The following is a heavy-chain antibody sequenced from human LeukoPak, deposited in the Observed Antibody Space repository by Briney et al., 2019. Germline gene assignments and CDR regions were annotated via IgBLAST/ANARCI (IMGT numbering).Heavy chain of an antibody. J-gene: IGHJ3*02. CDR1: GDSVSSNSAT. D-gene: IGHD1-26*01. V-gene: IGHV6-1*01. CDR2: TYYKSKWYN. Sequence: SQTLSLTCASSGDSVSSNSATWNWISQSPSRGLEWLGRTYYKSKWYNDYAVSVKSRITINSDTSKNQFSLQLNSVTPEDTAVYYCGRVSSPWSPRDAFDIWGQGTMVTVSP. CDR3: GRVSSPWSPRDAFDI.